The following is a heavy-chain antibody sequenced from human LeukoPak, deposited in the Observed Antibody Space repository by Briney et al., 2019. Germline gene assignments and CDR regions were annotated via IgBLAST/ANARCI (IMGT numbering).Heavy chain of an antibody. Sequence: GASVKVSCKASGGTFNSYAISWVRQAPGQGLEWMGGIIPIFGTTNYARKFRGRVTLTADKSTRTAYTELSSLRSEDTAVYYCARAPRFAGPHFDYWGQGTLVTVSS. CDR3: ARAPRFAGPHFDY. D-gene: IGHD3-10*01. J-gene: IGHJ4*02. V-gene: IGHV1-69*06. CDR2: IIPIFGTT. CDR1: GGTFNSYA.